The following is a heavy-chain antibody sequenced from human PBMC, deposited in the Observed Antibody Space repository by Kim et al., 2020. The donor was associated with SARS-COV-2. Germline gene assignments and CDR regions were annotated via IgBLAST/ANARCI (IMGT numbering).Heavy chain of an antibody. Sequence: SETLSLTCSVSGATTSSGAYYWNWNRQHPGKDLEWNGNNYYSGSTYYNSSLKSRSTISIDTSKNQFYLKLSSVTAAATAVYYCAREQSQSGGGIDYWGQGILVAASA. J-gene: IGHJ4*02. D-gene: IGHD2-15*01. CDR1: GATTSSGAYY. V-gene: IGHV4-31*03. CDR3: AREQSQSGGGIDY. CDR2: NYYSGST.